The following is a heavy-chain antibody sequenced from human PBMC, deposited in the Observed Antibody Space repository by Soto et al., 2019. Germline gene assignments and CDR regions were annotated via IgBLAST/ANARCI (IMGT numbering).Heavy chain of an antibody. Sequence: PXGSLRLNCAASGFTVHTYAMHWVRQAPGKGLEWVALIWYDGSNKYYADSVKGRFTISRDNSKDTLYLQMNSLRAEDTAVYFCAKEGIYSTSSRGWLDPWGQRTLVTVSS. D-gene: IGHD6-6*01. J-gene: IGHJ5*02. CDR2: IWYDGSNK. CDR1: GFTVHTYA. V-gene: IGHV3-33*06. CDR3: AKEGIYSTSSRGWLDP.